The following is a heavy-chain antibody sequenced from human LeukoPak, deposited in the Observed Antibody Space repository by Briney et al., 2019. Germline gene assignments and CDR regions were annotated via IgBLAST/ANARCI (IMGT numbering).Heavy chain of an antibody. CDR2: IYHSGST. D-gene: IGHD2-15*01. J-gene: IGHJ4*01. V-gene: IGHV4-4*02. Sequence: SETLSLTCAVSGGSISSSYWWSWIRQPPGKGLEWIGEIYHSGSTNYNLSLKSRVTISVDTSKNHFSLNLRAVTAADMAAYYCTKGGGSLAWWGHGTLVTVSS. CDR3: TKGGGSLAW. CDR1: GGSISSSYW.